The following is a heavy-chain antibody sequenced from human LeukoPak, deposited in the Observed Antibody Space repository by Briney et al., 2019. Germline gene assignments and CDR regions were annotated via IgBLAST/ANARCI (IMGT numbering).Heavy chain of an antibody. CDR1: GYSISSAYY. J-gene: IGHJ4*02. Sequence: SETLSLTCSVSGYSISSAYYWGWIRQPPGKGLEWIGSIYYSGSTYYNPSLKSRVTISVDTSKNQFSLKLSSVTAADTAVYYCARVSEWELLVDYWGQGTLVTVSS. D-gene: IGHD1-26*01. CDR3: ARVSEWELLVDY. CDR2: IYYSGST. V-gene: IGHV4-38-2*02.